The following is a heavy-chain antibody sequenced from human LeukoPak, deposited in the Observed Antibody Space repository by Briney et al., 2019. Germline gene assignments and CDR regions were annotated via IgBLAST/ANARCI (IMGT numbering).Heavy chain of an antibody. V-gene: IGHV3-74*01. CDR2: MNSDGTVT. CDR1: GFTLSGYW. J-gene: IGHJ4*02. Sequence: GGSLRLSRAASGFTLSGYWMHWVRHAPGEGLVWVSRMNSDGTVTTYADSVRGRFTISRDNARNTLYLQMSSLRAEDTAVYYCARYVVASACFDSWGQGTPVTVSS. D-gene: IGHD2-21*01. CDR3: ARYVVASACFDS.